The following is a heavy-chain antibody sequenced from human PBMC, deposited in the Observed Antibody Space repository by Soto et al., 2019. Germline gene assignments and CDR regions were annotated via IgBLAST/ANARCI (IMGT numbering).Heavy chain of an antibody. CDR3: ARENVGRAETLAGTGYYYGMDV. CDR2: IIPIFGTA. J-gene: IGHJ6*02. V-gene: IGHV1-69*13. D-gene: IGHD6-19*01. CDR1: GGTFSSYA. Sequence: SVKVSCKASGGTFSSYAISWVRQAPGQGLEWMGGIIPIFGTANYAQKFQGRVTITADESTSTAYMELSSLRSEDAAVYYCARENVGRAETLAGTGYYYGMDVWGQGTTVTVSS.